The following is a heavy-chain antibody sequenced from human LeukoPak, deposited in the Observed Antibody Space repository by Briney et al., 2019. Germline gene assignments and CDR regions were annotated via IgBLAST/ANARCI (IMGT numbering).Heavy chain of an antibody. CDR2: IIPIFGTA. D-gene: IGHD1-26*01. J-gene: IGHJ6*03. CDR3: ARVIGSYYYYYYMDV. CDR1: GGTFSSYA. V-gene: IGHV1-69*05. Sequence: ASVKVSCKASGGTFSSYAISWVRQAPGQGLEWMGGIIPIFGTANYAQKLQGRVTMTTDTSTSTAYMELRSLRSDDTAVYYCARVIGSYYYYYYMDVWGKGTTVTVSS.